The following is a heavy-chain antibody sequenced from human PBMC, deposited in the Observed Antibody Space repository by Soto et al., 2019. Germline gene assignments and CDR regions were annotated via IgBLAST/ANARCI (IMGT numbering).Heavy chain of an antibody. CDR1: GYTFASYD. CDR3: ARVATYCSSTSCSTRYYYYGMDV. D-gene: IGHD2-2*01. J-gene: IGHJ6*02. Sequence: SVKVSCKASGYTFASYDISWVRQAPGQGLEWMGRIIPILGIANYAQKFQGRVTITADKSTSTAYMELSSLRSEDTAVYYCARVATYCSSTSCSTRYYYYGMDVWGQGTTVTVSS. V-gene: IGHV1-69*04. CDR2: IIPILGIA.